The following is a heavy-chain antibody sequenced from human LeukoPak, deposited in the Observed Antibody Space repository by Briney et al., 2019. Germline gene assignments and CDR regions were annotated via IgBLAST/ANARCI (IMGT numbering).Heavy chain of an antibody. J-gene: IGHJ4*02. CDR1: GFTFSDYY. Sequence: GGSLRLSCAASGFTFSDYYMSWIRQAPGKGLEWVSYISSSGSTIFYADSVKGRFTISRDNAKNSLYLQMNSLRAEDTAVYYCARVSIGEVVAATWPNFDYWGQGTLVTVSS. D-gene: IGHD2-15*01. CDR3: ARVSIGEVVAATWPNFDY. CDR2: ISSSGSTI. V-gene: IGHV3-11*01.